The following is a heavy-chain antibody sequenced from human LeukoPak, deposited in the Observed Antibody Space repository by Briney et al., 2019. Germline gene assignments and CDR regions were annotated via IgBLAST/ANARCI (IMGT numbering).Heavy chain of an antibody. CDR2: IYHSGST. Sequence: PSETLSLTCTVSGYSISSGYYWGWIRQPPGKGLEWIGSIYHSGSTYYNPSLKSRVTISVDTSKNQFSLKLSSVTAADTAVYYCARLSTNHNRIAAAGNDYWGQGTLVTVSS. D-gene: IGHD6-13*01. CDR3: ARLSTNHNRIAAAGNDY. V-gene: IGHV4-38-2*02. CDR1: GYSISSGYY. J-gene: IGHJ4*02.